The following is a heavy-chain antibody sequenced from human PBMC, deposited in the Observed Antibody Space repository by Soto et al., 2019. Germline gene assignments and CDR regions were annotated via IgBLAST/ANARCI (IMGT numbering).Heavy chain of an antibody. CDR3: AKSSGWYSGAFDI. J-gene: IGHJ3*02. D-gene: IGHD6-19*01. CDR1: GFTFSSYG. Sequence: LRLSCAASGFTFSSYGMHWVRQAPGKGLEWVAVISYDGSNKYYADSVKGRFTISRDNSKNTLYLQMNSLRAEDTAVYYCAKSSGWYSGAFDIWGQGTMVTVS. V-gene: IGHV3-30*18. CDR2: ISYDGSNK.